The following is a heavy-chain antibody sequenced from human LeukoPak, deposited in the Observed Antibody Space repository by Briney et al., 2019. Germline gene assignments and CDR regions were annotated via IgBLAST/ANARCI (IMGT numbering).Heavy chain of an antibody. J-gene: IGHJ4*02. CDR1: GGSISSSSYY. CDR2: IYYSGST. Sequence: SETLSLTCTVSGGSISSSSYYWGWIRQPPGKGLEWIGSIYYSGSTYYNPPLKSRVTISVDTSKNQFSLKLSSVTAADTAVYYCAGQDYYDSSGYYRYWGQGTLVTVSS. CDR3: AGQDYYDSSGYYRY. V-gene: IGHV4-39*01. D-gene: IGHD3-22*01.